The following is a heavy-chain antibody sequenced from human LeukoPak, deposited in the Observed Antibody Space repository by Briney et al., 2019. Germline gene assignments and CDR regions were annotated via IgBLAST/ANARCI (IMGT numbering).Heavy chain of an antibody. D-gene: IGHD2-21*01. CDR2: IRYDGSNK. J-gene: IGHJ4*02. V-gene: IGHV3-30*02. CDR1: GFTFSSYG. CDR3: AKTLIGIDY. Sequence: GGSLRLSCAASGFTFSSYGMHWVRQAPGKGLEWVAIIRYDGSNKYYADSVKGRFTISRDNSKNTLYLQMNSLRAEDTAVYYCAKTLIGIDYWGQGTLVTVSS.